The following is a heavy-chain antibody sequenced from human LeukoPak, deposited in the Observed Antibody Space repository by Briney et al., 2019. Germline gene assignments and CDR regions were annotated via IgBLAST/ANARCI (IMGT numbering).Heavy chain of an antibody. Sequence: GWSLRLSCPSSGFTFSSYARHWVRQAPGKGLEWVAVISYDGSNKYYADSVEGRFTISRDNSKNTLYLQMNSLRAEDTAVYYCAREVSGLRTDAFDIWGQGTMVTVSS. CDR2: ISYDGSNK. V-gene: IGHV3-30*07. D-gene: IGHD5-12*01. J-gene: IGHJ3*02. CDR3: AREVSGLRTDAFDI. CDR1: GFTFSSYA.